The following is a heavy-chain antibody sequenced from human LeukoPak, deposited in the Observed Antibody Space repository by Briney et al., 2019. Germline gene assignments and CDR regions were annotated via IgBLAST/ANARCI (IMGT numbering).Heavy chain of an antibody. CDR1: GGSISSSSYY. V-gene: IGHV4-61*01. CDR3: ARGRGGVGAYQPT. Sequence: SETLSLTCDVSGGSISSSSYYWSWIRQPPGKGLEWIGYIYYSGSTNYNPSLKSRVTISVDTSKNQFSLKLSSVTAADTAVYYCARGRGGVGAYQPTWGQGTLVTVSS. J-gene: IGHJ5*02. D-gene: IGHD1-26*01. CDR2: IYYSGST.